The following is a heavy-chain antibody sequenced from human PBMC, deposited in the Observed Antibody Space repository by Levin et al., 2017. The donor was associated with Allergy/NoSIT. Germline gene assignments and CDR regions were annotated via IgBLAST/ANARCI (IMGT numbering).Heavy chain of an antibody. V-gene: IGHV5-51*01. D-gene: IGHD3/OR15-3a*01. CDR2: IYPGDSDI. J-gene: IGHJ4*02. Sequence: GGSLRLSCKASESSFTRYWIGWVRQMPGKGLEWMGNIYPGDSDITYRPSFQGQVTISADKSLSTAYLQWSSLKASDTAMYYCARWRTGYPQYYFDYWGQGTLVTVSS. CDR3: ARWRTGYPQYYFDY. CDR1: ESSFTRYW.